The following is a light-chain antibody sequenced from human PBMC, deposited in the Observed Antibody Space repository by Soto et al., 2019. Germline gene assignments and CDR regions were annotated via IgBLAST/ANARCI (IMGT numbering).Light chain of an antibody. CDR2: GAS. CDR3: QQYGSLSWT. J-gene: IGKJ1*01. V-gene: IGKV3-20*01. Sequence: EIVLTQSPGTLSLSPGERATLSCRASQSVDSSYLAWYQQKPGQAPRLLIYGASSRATGIPDRFSGSGSGTDFTLTISRLEPEDFAVYYCQQYGSLSWTFGQGTKVDIK. CDR1: QSVDSSY.